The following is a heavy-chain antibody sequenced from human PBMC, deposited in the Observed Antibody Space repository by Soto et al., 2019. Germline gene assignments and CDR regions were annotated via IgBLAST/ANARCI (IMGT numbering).Heavy chain of an antibody. V-gene: IGHV3-30*18. CDR3: AEDLWAGSSWYATYDAFDI. CDR1: GFTFSSYG. CDR2: ISYDGSNK. J-gene: IGHJ3*02. D-gene: IGHD6-13*01. Sequence: QVQLVESGGGVVQPGRSLRLSCAASGFTFSSYGMHWVRQAPGKGLEWVAVISYDGSNKYYADSVKGRFTISRDNSKNTLYLQMNSLRAEDTAVYYCAEDLWAGSSWYATYDAFDIWGQGTMVTVSS.